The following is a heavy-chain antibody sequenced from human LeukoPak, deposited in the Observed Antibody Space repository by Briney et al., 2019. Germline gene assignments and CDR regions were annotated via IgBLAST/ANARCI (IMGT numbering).Heavy chain of an antibody. CDR1: GGSISSYY. J-gene: IGHJ4*02. CDR3: ARGDEWCPGW. Sequence: PSETLSLTCTVSGGSISSYYWSWIRQPPGEGLEWIGYIYYSGSTNYNPSLKSRVTISVDTSRNQFSLKLSSVTAADTAVYYCARGDEWCPGWWGQGTLVTVSS. CDR2: IYYSGST. V-gene: IGHV4-59*01. D-gene: IGHD2-15*01.